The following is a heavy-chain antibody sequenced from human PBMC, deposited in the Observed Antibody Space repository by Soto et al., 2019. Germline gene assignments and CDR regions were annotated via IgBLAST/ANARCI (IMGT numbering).Heavy chain of an antibody. CDR2: IYPGDSDT. CDR1: GYSFTSYW. CDR3: ARVSGRYYYGMDV. V-gene: IGHV5-51*01. D-gene: IGHD1-26*01. Sequence: PGESLKISCKGSGYSFTSYWIGWVRQMPGKGLEWMGIIYPGDSDTRYSPSFQGQVTISADKSISTAYLQWSSLKASDTAVYYCARVSGRYYYGMDVWGQGTTVTVSS. J-gene: IGHJ6*02.